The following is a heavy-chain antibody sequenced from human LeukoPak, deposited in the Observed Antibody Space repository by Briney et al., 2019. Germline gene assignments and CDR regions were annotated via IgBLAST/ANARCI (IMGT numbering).Heavy chain of an antibody. CDR2: INPSGGGT. D-gene: IGHD5-18*01. Sequence: GASVKVSCKASGYSITNYYIHWVRQAPGQGLEWMGRINPSGGGTSYAQKFQGRVTMTRDMSTSTVYMELSSLRSEDTAVYYCARDQDSIGYGENLYWGQESWSPSPQ. J-gene: IGHJ4*01. CDR3: ARDQDSIGYGENLY. V-gene: IGHV1-46*01. CDR1: GYSITNYY.